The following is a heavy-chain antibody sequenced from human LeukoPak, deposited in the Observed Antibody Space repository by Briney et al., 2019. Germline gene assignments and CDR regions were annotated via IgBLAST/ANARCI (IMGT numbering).Heavy chain of an antibody. D-gene: IGHD5-18*01. Sequence: GGSLRLSCAASGFTFHDYAMHWVRQAPGKGLEWVSGISWNSGIIGYADSVKGRFTTSRDNAKDSLYLQMNSLRPEDTALYYCTKDSVAMVTTSDYWGQGTLVTVSS. CDR3: TKDSVAMVTTSDY. J-gene: IGHJ4*02. CDR1: GFTFHDYA. V-gene: IGHV3-9*01. CDR2: ISWNSGII.